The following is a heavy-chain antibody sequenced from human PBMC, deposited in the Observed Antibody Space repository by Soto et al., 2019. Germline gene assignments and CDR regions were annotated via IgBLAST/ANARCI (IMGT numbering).Heavy chain of an antibody. CDR2: ISSSSSTI. D-gene: IGHD3-22*01. Sequence: GRSLRLSCAASGFTFSSYSMNWVRQAPGKGLEWVSYISSSSSTIYYADSVKGRFTISRDNAKNSLYLQMNSLRAEDTAVYYCARDPAGDSNNYYSKGWFDPCGQGTLVTVSS. CDR3: ARDPAGDSNNYYSKGWFDP. V-gene: IGHV3-48*01. CDR1: GFTFSSYS. J-gene: IGHJ5*02.